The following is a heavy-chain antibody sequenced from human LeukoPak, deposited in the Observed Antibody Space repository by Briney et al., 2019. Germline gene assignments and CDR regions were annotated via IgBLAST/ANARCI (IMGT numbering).Heavy chain of an antibody. CDR1: GGSISSGDYY. CDR2: IYYSGRT. J-gene: IGHJ4*02. CDR3: ARSGGRGVYYDSSGYLDY. D-gene: IGHD3-22*01. V-gene: IGHV4-30-4*08. Sequence: SETLSLTFSVSGGSISSGDYYWSCIRQPPGKGLEWIGYIYYSGRTYYNPSLKSQVTISVDTSKNQFSLKLSSVPAADTAVYYCARSGGRGVYYDSSGYLDYWGQGTLVTVSS.